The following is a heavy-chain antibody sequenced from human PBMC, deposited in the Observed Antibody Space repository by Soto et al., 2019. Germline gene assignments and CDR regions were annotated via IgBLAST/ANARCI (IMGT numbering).Heavy chain of an antibody. V-gene: IGHV4-30-4*01. J-gene: IGHJ3*02. Sequence: QVQLQESGPGLVKPSQTLSLTCTVSGGSISSGDYYWSWIRQPPGKGLEWIGYIYYRGSTYYNPSLKSRVTISVDTSKNQFSLKLSSVTAAVTAVYYCARVIVIAAAGTRGADAFDIWGQGTMVTVSS. D-gene: IGHD6-13*01. CDR2: IYYRGST. CDR3: ARVIVIAAAGTRGADAFDI. CDR1: GGSISSGDYY.